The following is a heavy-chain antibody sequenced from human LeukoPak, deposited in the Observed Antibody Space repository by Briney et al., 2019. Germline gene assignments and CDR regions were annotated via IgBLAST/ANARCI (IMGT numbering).Heavy chain of an antibody. CDR2: INHSGST. D-gene: IGHD3-3*01. Sequence: SETLSLTCAVYGGSFSGYYWSWIRQPPGKGLEWIGEINHSGSTNYNPSLKSRVTISVDTSKNQFSLKLSSVTAADTAVYYCAREGYDFWSGYHGYYYGMDVWGQGTTVTVSS. J-gene: IGHJ6*02. CDR3: AREGYDFWSGYHGYYYGMDV. V-gene: IGHV4-34*01. CDR1: GGSFSGYY.